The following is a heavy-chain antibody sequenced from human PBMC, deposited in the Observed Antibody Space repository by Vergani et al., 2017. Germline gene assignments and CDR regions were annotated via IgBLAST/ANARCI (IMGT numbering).Heavy chain of an antibody. V-gene: IGHV1-69*12. Sequence: QVQLVQSGAEVKKPGSSVKVSCKASGGTFSSYAISWVRQAPGQGLEWMGGIIPIFGTANYAQKFQGRVTITADESTSTAYMELSSLRSEDTAVYYCARAKGGRYYGDYYYGMDVWGQGTTVTVAS. CDR2: IIPIFGTA. CDR3: ARAKGGRYYGDYYYGMDV. D-gene: IGHD1-26*01. J-gene: IGHJ6*02. CDR1: GGTFSSYA.